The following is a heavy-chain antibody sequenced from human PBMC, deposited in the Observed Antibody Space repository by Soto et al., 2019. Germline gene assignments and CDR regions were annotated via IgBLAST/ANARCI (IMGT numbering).Heavy chain of an antibody. V-gene: IGHV3-33*01. D-gene: IGHD3-22*01. CDR1: GFTFSSYG. CDR2: IWYDGSNK. CDR3: ARDLWYYDSSGPPDY. J-gene: IGHJ4*02. Sequence: GGSMRLSCAASGFTFSSYGMHWVRQAPGKGLEWVAVIWYDGSNKYYADSVKGRFTISRDNSKNTLYLQMNSLRAEDTAVYYCARDLWYYDSSGPPDYWGQGTLVTVSS.